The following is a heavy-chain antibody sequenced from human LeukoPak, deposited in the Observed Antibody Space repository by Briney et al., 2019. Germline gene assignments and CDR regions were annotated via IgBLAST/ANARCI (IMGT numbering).Heavy chain of an antibody. Sequence: PGGSLRLSCAASGFTFSSYAMSWVRQAPGKGLEWVSAISGSGGSTYYADSVKGRFTISRDNSKNTLYLQMNSLRAKDTAVYYCAKAPPFWSGYGMDLWGQGTTVTVSS. CDR3: AKAPPFWSGYGMDL. CDR2: ISGSGGST. D-gene: IGHD3-3*01. J-gene: IGHJ6*02. CDR1: GFTFSSYA. V-gene: IGHV3-23*01.